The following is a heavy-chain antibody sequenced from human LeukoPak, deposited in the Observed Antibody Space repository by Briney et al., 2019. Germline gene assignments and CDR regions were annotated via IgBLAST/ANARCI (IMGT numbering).Heavy chain of an antibody. D-gene: IGHD3-22*01. CDR3: ARDSDWNDSSGYWRGYYFDY. CDR2: IYYSGST. Sequence: SETLSLTCTVSGGSISSYYWSWIRQPSGKGLEWIGYIYYSGSTNYNPSLKSRVTISVDTSKNQFSLKLSSVTAADTAVYCCARDSDWNDSSGYWRGYYFDYWGQGTLVTVSS. V-gene: IGHV4-59*01. J-gene: IGHJ4*02. CDR1: GGSISSYY.